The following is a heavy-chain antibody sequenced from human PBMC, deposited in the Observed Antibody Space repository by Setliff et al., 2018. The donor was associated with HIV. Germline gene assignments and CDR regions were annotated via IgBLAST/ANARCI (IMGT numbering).Heavy chain of an antibody. D-gene: IGHD2-15*01. J-gene: IGHJ6*03. CDR2: IYYSGST. CDR3: AKTVALTPYVSYYYMDV. V-gene: IGHV4-59*11. Sequence: SETLSLTCTVSGGSISSHYWSWIRQPPGKGLEWIGYIYYSGSTNYNPSLKSRVTISVDTSKNQFSLKLSSVTAADTAVYYCAKTVALTPYVSYYYMDVWGKGTTVTVSS. CDR1: GGSISSHY.